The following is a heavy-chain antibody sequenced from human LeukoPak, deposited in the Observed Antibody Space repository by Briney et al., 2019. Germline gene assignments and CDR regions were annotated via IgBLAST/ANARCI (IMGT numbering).Heavy chain of an antibody. CDR2: ISYDGSNK. Sequence: PGRSLRLSCAASGFTFSSYGMHWVRQAPGKGLEWVAVISYDGSNKYYADSVKGRFTISRDNSKNTLYLQMNSLRAEDTAVYYCARAYGYEAFDIWGQGTMVTVSS. CDR1: GFTFSSYG. J-gene: IGHJ3*02. V-gene: IGHV3-30*03. CDR3: ARAYGYEAFDI. D-gene: IGHD6-25*01.